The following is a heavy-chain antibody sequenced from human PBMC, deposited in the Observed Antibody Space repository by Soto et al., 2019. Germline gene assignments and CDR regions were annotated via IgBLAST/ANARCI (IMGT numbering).Heavy chain of an antibody. CDR2: IIPIFGTA. CDR1: GGTFSSYA. Sequence: QVQLVQSGAEVKKPGSSVKVSCKASGGTFSSYAISWVRQAPGQGLEWMGGIIPIFGTANYAQKFQGRVTITADKSTSTAYMELSSLRSEDTAVYYCARSIAAAGPQHYYYYGMDVCGQGTTVTVSS. J-gene: IGHJ6*02. CDR3: ARSIAAAGPQHYYYYGMDV. D-gene: IGHD6-13*01. V-gene: IGHV1-69*06.